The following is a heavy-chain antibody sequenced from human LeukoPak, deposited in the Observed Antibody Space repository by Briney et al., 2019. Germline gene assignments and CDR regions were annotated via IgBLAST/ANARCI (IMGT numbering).Heavy chain of an antibody. D-gene: IGHD2-2*01. CDR2: ISSSSSYI. CDR1: GFTFSSYS. Sequence: GGSLRLSCAASGFTFSSYSMNWVRQAPGKGLEWVSSISSSSSYIYYADSVKGRFTISRDNTKNSLYLQMNSLRAEDTAVYYCARDRGYCSSTSCLFDCWGQGTLVIVSS. CDR3: ARDRGYCSSTSCLFDC. V-gene: IGHV3-21*01. J-gene: IGHJ4*02.